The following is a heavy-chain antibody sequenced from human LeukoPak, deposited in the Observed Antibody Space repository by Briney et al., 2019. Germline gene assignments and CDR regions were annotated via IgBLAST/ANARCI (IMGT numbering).Heavy chain of an antibody. CDR3: ASLFTMVRGVFDY. CDR2: IIPIFGTA. CDR1: GGTFSSYA. D-gene: IGHD3-10*01. J-gene: IGHJ4*02. V-gene: IGHV1-69*05. Sequence: GASVKVSCKASGGTFSSYAISWVRQAPGQGLEWMGGIIPIFGTANYAQKFQGRVTVTTDESTSTAYMELSSLRSEDTAVYYCASLFTMVRGVFDYWGQGTLVTVSS.